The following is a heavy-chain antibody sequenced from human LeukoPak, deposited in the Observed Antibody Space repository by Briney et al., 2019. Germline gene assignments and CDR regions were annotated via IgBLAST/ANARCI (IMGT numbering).Heavy chain of an antibody. CDR3: ARASGAGYSYGNSDY. D-gene: IGHD5-18*01. V-gene: IGHV4-59*01. CDR2: VDYSGNA. CDR1: GASISSYY. J-gene: IGHJ4*02. Sequence: SETLSLTCSVSGASISSYYWSWIRQPPGKGLEWIGYVDYSGNANYNPSLKNRVTISVDTSKNQFSLKLNSVTAADTAVYYCARASGAGYSYGNSDYWGQGTLVAVSS.